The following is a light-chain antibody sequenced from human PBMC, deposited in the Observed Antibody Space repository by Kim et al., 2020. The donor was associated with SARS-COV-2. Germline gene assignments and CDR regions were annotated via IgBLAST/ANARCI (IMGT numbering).Light chain of an antibody. CDR2: DVN. J-gene: IGLJ1*01. CDR1: SSDVGGYNY. CDR3: SSYTISSTLG. Sequence: QSALTQPASVSGSPGQSITISCTGTSSDVGGYNYVSWYQQHPGKAPKLMIYDVNNRPSGVSNRFSGSKSGNTASLTISGLQADDEADYYCSSYTISSTLGFGTGTKVTVL. V-gene: IGLV2-14*03.